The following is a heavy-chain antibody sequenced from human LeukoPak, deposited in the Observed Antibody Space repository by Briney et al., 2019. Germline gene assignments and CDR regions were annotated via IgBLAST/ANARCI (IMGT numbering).Heavy chain of an antibody. V-gene: IGHV1-2*06. Sequence: ASVKVSCKASGYTFTGYYMHWVRQAPGQGLEWMGRINPKSGGTNHAQKFQGRVTMTRDTSISTAYMELSSLRSDDTAVYYCAREGGGSGSYYDYWGQGTLVTVSS. CDR3: AREGGGSGSYYDY. J-gene: IGHJ4*02. D-gene: IGHD1-26*01. CDR2: INPKSGGT. CDR1: GYTFTGYY.